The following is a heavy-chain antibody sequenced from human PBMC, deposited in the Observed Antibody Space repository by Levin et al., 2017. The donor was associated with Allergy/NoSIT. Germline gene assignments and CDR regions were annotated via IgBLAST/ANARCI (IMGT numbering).Heavy chain of an antibody. CDR2: ISWNSGSI. V-gene: IGHV3-9*01. Sequence: GGSLRLSCAASGFTFDDYAMHWVRQAPGKGLEWVSGISWNSGSIGYADSVKGRFTISRDNAKNSLYLQMNSLRAEDTALYYCAKDIFGFAGSALGDAFDIWGQGTMVTVSS. CDR1: GFTFDDYA. CDR3: AKDIFGFAGSALGDAFDI. D-gene: IGHD3-10*01. J-gene: IGHJ3*02.